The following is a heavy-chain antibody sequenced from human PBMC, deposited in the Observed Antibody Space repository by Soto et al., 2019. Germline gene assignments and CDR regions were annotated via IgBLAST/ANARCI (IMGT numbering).Heavy chain of an antibody. J-gene: IGHJ4*02. D-gene: IGHD3-9*01. CDR1: GFTFSSYW. V-gene: IGHV3-7*03. CDR3: AKDIFSHPPWLKDY. CDR2: IKQDGSEK. Sequence: GGSLRLSCAASGFTFSSYWMSWVRQAPGKGLEWVANIKQDGSEKYYVDSVKGRFTISRDNAKNSLYLQMNSLRAEDTALYYCAKDIFSHPPWLKDYWGQGTLVTVSS.